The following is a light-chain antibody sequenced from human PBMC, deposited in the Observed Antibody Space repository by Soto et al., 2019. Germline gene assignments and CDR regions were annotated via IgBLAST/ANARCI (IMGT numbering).Light chain of an antibody. CDR2: GAS. CDR1: QSVSSNY. V-gene: IGKV3-20*01. J-gene: IGKJ4*01. CDR3: QQYGSSPT. Sequence: EILLTQSPASLSSFPGDRDTLSCMASQSVSSNYLGWYQQKPGQGPRLLIYGASSRATGIPDRFSGSGSGTDFTLRISRLEPEDSAVYYCQQYGSSPTFGGGTKVDIK.